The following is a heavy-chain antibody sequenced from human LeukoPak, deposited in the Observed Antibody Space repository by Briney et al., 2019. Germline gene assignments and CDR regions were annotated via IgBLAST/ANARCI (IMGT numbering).Heavy chain of an antibody. CDR1: GFTFSSFP. CDR3: AKKGIATSD. CDR2: ISGSGDST. V-gene: IGHV3-23*01. Sequence: GGSLRLFCAASGFTFSSFPMRWVRGAPGEGREWLSAISGSGDSTYYADSAKGRFTISRDNSKNTLFLQVNSLRAEDTAVYYCAKKGIATSDWGQGTLVTVSS. D-gene: IGHD6-13*01. J-gene: IGHJ1*01.